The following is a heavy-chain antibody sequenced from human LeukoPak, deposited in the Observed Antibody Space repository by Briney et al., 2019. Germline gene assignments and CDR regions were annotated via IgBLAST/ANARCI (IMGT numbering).Heavy chain of an antibody. V-gene: IGHV3-49*03. CDR2: IRSKAYGGTT. CDR3: TRVGPVLLWFGELSSSYYFDY. D-gene: IGHD3-10*01. Sequence: SGGSLRLSCTASGFTFGDYAMSWFRQAPGKGLEWVGFIRSKAYGGTTEYAASVKGRFTISRDDSKSIAYLQMNSLKTEDTAVYYCTRVGPVLLWFGELSSSYYFDYWGQGTLVTVSS. J-gene: IGHJ4*02. CDR1: GFTFGDYA.